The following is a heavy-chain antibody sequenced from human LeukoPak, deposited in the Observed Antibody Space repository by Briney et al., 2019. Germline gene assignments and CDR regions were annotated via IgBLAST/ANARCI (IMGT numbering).Heavy chain of an antibody. CDR1: GFTFSTNW. J-gene: IGHJ4*02. D-gene: IGHD1-14*01. Sequence: GGSLRLSCAASGFTFSTNWMTWVRQALGKGLEWVANIKEDGSQKYYVDSVKGRFTISRDNAKNSLYLQMNNLRAEDTAVYYCVRFSRNLDNWGQGTQVTVSS. CDR3: VRFSRNLDN. V-gene: IGHV3-7*01. CDR2: IKEDGSQK.